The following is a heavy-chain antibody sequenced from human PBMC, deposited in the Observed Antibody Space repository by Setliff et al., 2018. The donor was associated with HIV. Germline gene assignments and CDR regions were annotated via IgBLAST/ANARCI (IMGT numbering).Heavy chain of an antibody. CDR3: ARHARFSTGHRAFYY. CDR2: IYYTGST. Sequence: SETLSLTCTVSGGYMSSYYWSWIRQPPGKGLESIGYIYYTGSTNYNPALKSRVTRSVDTSKNLFSLQLRFVTAADTAVYYCARHARFSTGHRAFYYWGQGTLVTVSS. J-gene: IGHJ4*02. D-gene: IGHD6-25*01. V-gene: IGHV4-59*08. CDR1: GGYMSSYY.